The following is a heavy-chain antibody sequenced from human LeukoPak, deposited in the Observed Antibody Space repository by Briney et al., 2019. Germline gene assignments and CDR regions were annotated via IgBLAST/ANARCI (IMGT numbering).Heavy chain of an antibody. CDR2: INHSGST. CDR1: GGSFSGYY. D-gene: IGHD1-26*01. CDR3: VGRQIYPLLDI. J-gene: IGHJ3*02. V-gene: IGHV4-34*01. Sequence: PSETLSLTCAVYGGSFSGYYWSWIRQPPGKGLEWIGEINHSGSTNYNPSLKSRVTISVDTSKNQFSLKLSSVTAADTAVYYCVGRQIYPLLDILGQGTMVTVSS.